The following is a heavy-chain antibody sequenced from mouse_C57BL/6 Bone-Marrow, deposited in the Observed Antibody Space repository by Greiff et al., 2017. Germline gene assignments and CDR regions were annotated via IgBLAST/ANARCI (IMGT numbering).Heavy chain of an antibody. Sequence: EVQLQQSGPVLVKPGASVKMSCKASGYTFTDYYMNWVKQSHGKSLEWIGVLNPYNGGTSYNQKFKGKATLTVDKSSSTAYMELNSLPSEDSAVYYCARWAWAMDYWGQGTSVTVSS. V-gene: IGHV1-19*01. CDR3: ARWAWAMDY. J-gene: IGHJ4*01. CDR1: GYTFTDYY. CDR2: LNPYNGGT.